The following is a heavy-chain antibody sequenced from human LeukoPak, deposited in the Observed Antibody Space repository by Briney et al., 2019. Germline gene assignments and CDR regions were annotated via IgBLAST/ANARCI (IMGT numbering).Heavy chain of an antibody. Sequence: GSVKVSCKASGYTFTSYDINWVRQATGQGLEWMGWMNPNSGNTGYAQKFQGRVTMTRNTSISTAYMELSSLRSEDTAVYYCATAHSYSSSSFDPWGQGTLVTVSS. V-gene: IGHV1-8*01. CDR1: GYTFTSYD. D-gene: IGHD6-6*01. CDR2: MNPNSGNT. CDR3: ATAHSYSSSSFDP. J-gene: IGHJ5*02.